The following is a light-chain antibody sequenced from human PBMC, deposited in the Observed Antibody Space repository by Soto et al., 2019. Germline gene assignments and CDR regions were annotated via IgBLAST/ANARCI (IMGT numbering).Light chain of an antibody. Sequence: DIKMTQSPSSLSASVGDRVTITCRASQNILTHLNWYQQKPGKAPRLLIYGASTLQSGVPSWFSGSGSGTDFTLTISRLQREDFATYFCQQSYTTPTFGQGTRLEFK. CDR2: GAS. CDR1: QNILTH. J-gene: IGKJ5*01. V-gene: IGKV1-39*01. CDR3: QQSYTTPT.